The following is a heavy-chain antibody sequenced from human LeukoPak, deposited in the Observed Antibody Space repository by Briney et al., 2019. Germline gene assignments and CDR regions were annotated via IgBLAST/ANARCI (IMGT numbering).Heavy chain of an antibody. CDR3: ARGLPSWLSPLSYYYGSGSEDY. V-gene: IGHV1-8*01. CDR2: MNPNSGKT. CDR1: GYTFTSYD. D-gene: IGHD3-10*01. J-gene: IGHJ4*02. Sequence: ASVKVSCTASGYTFTSYDINWVRQAPGQGLEWMGWMNPNSGKTGYAQKFQGRVTMTRNTSISTAYMELSSLRSEDTAVYYRARGLPSWLSPLSYYYGSGSEDYWGQGTLVTVSS.